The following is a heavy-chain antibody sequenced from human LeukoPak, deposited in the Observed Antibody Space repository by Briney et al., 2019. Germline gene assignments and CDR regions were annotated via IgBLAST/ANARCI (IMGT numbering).Heavy chain of an antibody. CDR2: INWNGGST. Sequence: GGSLRLSCAASGFTFDDYGMSWVRQAPGKGLDWVSGINWNGGSTGYADSVKGRFTISRDNAKNSLYLQMNSLRAEDTALYYCARAVGGSYVDAFDIWGQGTMVTVSS. V-gene: IGHV3-20*04. CDR3: ARAVGGSYVDAFDI. D-gene: IGHD1-26*01. J-gene: IGHJ3*02. CDR1: GFTFDDYG.